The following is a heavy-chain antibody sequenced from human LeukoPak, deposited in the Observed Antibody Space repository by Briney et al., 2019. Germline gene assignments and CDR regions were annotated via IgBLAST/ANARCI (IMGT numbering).Heavy chain of an antibody. V-gene: IGHV3-53*01. CDR1: GFTVSSNY. J-gene: IGHJ4*02. Sequence: GGSLRFYCAASGFTVSSNYMSWVRQAPGKGLEWVSVINSGGSTYYADSVKGRFTISRDNAKNSLYLQMNSLRAEDTAVYYCARGSPPWATVGTLPFDYWGQGTLVTVSS. CDR3: ARGSPPWATVGTLPFDY. D-gene: IGHD4-23*01. CDR2: INSGGST.